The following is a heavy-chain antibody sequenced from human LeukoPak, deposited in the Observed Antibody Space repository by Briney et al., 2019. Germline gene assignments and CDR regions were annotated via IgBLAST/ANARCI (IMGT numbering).Heavy chain of an antibody. CDR2: ISSSSSYR. J-gene: IGHJ4*02. D-gene: IGHD5-18*01. CDR3: AREGYSYGRNVIDY. Sequence: GGSLRLSCAASGFTFSSYSMNWVRQAPGKGLEWVSSISSSSSYRYYADSVKGRFTISRDNAKNSLYLQMNSLRAEDTDVYYCAREGYSYGRNVIDYWGQGTLVTVSS. CDR1: GFTFSSYS. V-gene: IGHV3-21*01.